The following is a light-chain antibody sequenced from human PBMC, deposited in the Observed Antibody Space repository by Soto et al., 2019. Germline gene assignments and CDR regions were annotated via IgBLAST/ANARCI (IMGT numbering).Light chain of an antibody. V-gene: IGKV1-39*01. CDR2: SAS. J-gene: IGKJ1*01. Sequence: DIQMTQSPSSLSASVGDTISITCRASLSIANYVNWYLQKPGKAPKLLIFSASTLHSGVPSRFSGSGSGTDFSLTISGLQRDDFGTYYCQQSSRSPRTFGQGTRVDI. CDR1: LSIANY. CDR3: QQSSRSPRT.